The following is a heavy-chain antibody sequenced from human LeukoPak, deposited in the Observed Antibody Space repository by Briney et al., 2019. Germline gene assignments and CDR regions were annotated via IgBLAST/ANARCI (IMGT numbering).Heavy chain of an antibody. J-gene: IGHJ4*02. CDR1: GFTSSSYW. D-gene: IGHD6-19*01. CDR3: ARYYSHTSAWSEGGLDQ. V-gene: IGHV3-7*01. CDR2: IKQDGSQK. Sequence: RPGGSLRLSCAASGFTSSSYWMSWVRQAPGKGPEWVANIKQDGSQKYYVDSVKGRFTISRDNAKNSLSLQMNSLRAEDTAVYYCARYYSHTSAWSEGGLDQWGQGTLVTVSS.